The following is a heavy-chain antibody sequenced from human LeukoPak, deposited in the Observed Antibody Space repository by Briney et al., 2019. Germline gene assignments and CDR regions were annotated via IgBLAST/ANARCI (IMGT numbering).Heavy chain of an antibody. J-gene: IGHJ6*03. D-gene: IGHD2-2*01. CDR2: ISSYNGNT. CDR1: GYTFITCG. V-gene: IGHV1-18*01. CDR3: ARLQLLQAYYYYYYMDV. Sequence: ASVLVTSRASGYTFITCGFSGVGQAPGRKLEGMGWISSYNGNTNYAQKLQGRVTMTTDTSTSTAYMELRSLRSDDTAVYYGARLQLLQAYYYYYYMDVWGKGTTVTVSS.